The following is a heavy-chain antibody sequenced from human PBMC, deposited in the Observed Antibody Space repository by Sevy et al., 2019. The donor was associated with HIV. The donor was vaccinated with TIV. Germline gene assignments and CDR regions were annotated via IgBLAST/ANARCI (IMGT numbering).Heavy chain of an antibody. Sequence: ASVKVSCKASGGTFSSYGISWVRQAPGQGLEWMGGIIPILGTVNYAQKFQGRVTITADESTKTAYMELSSLSSEDTAVYYCARGGGNGWYYFDYWGQGTLVTVSS. CDR1: GGTFSSYG. CDR2: IIPILGTV. V-gene: IGHV1-69*13. J-gene: IGHJ4*02. D-gene: IGHD6-19*01. CDR3: ARGGGNGWYYFDY.